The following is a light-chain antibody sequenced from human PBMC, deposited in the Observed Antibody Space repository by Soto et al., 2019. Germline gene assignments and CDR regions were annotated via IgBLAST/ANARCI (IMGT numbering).Light chain of an antibody. J-gene: IGLJ2*01. CDR3: SSYTSSSTLV. Sequence: QSVLTQPASVSGSPGQSITISCTGTSSDVGGYNYVSWYQQHPGKAPKLMIYDVSNRPSGVSNRFSGSKSGNTASLTISGLQADDDAYYYCSSYTSSSTLVFGGGTQLTVL. V-gene: IGLV2-14*01. CDR2: DVS. CDR1: SSDVGGYNY.